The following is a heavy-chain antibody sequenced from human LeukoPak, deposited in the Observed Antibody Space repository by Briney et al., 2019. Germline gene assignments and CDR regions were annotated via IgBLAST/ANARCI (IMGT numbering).Heavy chain of an antibody. Sequence: GGSLRLSCAASGFSVSTKYMNWVRQAPGKGLEWVSIIYSGGTTYYGESVEGRFTISRDTSKNTVFLQMNSLRVEDTAVYYCARHQWHYYYYMGVWGKGSTVTVSS. D-gene: IGHD6-19*01. CDR1: GFSVSTKY. CDR3: ARHQWHYYYYMGV. J-gene: IGHJ6*03. CDR2: IYSGGTT. V-gene: IGHV3-53*01.